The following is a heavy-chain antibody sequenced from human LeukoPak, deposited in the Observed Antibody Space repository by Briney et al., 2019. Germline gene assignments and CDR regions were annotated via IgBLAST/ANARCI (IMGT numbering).Heavy chain of an antibody. J-gene: IGHJ3*02. CDR2: IYHTGSN. Sequence: SETLSLTCIVSGGSISSYYWSWIRQPPGKGLEWIGYIYHTGSNNYSPSLKSRVTISVDTSKNQFSLKLSSVTAADTAVYYCARARYSNSWYAVDIWGQGTMVTVSS. CDR1: GGSISSYY. V-gene: IGHV4-59*08. D-gene: IGHD6-13*01. CDR3: ARARYSNSWYAVDI.